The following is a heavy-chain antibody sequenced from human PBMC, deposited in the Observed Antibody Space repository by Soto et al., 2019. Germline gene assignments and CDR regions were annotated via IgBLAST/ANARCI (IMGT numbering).Heavy chain of an antibody. D-gene: IGHD2-15*01. CDR2: IIPIFGTG. J-gene: IGHJ5*02. CDR1: GGTFSSYA. Sequence: AASVKVSCKASGGTFSSYAISWVRQAPGQGLEWMGGIIPIFGTGNYAQKFQGRVTITADESTSTAYMELSSLRSEDTAVYYCARARTSSCPVGCWFDPWGQGTLVTVSS. V-gene: IGHV1-69*13. CDR3: ARARTSSCPVGCWFDP.